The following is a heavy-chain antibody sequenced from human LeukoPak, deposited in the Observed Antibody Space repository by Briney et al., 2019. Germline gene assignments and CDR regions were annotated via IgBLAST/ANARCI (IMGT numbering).Heavy chain of an antibody. J-gene: IGHJ6*02. Sequence: SETLSLTCAVSGVSVTSSNAHWWSWARQSPGKEFEWIGEAHHSGGTNYSPSFERRVTISVDTSKNNLSLKLTSVTAADTAVCYCARVLAYYDSSGSYGMDVRGQGTTVTVSS. CDR2: AHHSGGT. D-gene: IGHD3-22*01. CDR3: ARVLAYYDSSGSYGMDV. CDR1: GVSVTSSNAHW. V-gene: IGHV4-4*02.